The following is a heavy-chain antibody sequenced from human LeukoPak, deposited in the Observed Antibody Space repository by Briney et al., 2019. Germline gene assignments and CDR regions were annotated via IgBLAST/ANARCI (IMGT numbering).Heavy chain of an antibody. Sequence: KHPRYTFSTTNIPSVRKATQLSPKHPSSMKPNYGNTGYAQKFQGRVTMTRNTSISTAYMELSSMRSEDTAVYYCARVYDYYYYYGMDVWGQGTTVTVSS. CDR3: ARVYDYYYYYGMDV. CDR1: RYTFSTTN. CDR2: MKPNYGNT. D-gene: IGHD3-16*01. J-gene: IGHJ6*02. V-gene: IGHV1-8*01.